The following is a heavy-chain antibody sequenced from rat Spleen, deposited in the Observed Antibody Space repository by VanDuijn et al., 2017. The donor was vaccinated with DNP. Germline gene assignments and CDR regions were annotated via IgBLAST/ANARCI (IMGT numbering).Heavy chain of an antibody. J-gene: IGHJ4*01. CDR1: GFTFSNYY. V-gene: IGHV5-25*01. D-gene: IGHD1-4*01. Sequence: EVQLVESGGGLVQPGRSMKLSCAASGFTFSNYYMAWVRQAPTKGLEWVASISTGVGNTYYRDSVKGRFTISRDNAKSTLYLQMDSLRSEDTATYYCARHVPGYNVMDAWGQGVSVTVSS. CDR2: ISTGVGNT. CDR3: ARHVPGYNVMDA.